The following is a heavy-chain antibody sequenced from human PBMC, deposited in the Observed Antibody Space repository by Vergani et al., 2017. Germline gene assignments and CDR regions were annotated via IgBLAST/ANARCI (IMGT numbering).Heavy chain of an antibody. CDR3: ARSRIYYGAGSPDY. J-gene: IGHJ4*02. V-gene: IGHV4-59*02. D-gene: IGHD3-10*01. Sequence: QVKLQESGPGLVKPSETLSLTCTVSEASVNSSCWSWIRQPPGKGLEWMGYVSFRGDTLYDPSVKGRITISLNTSSNQFSLYLTSVTAADAAVYYCARSRIYYGAGSPDYWGQGTLVTVSS. CDR1: EASVNSSC. CDR2: VSFRGDT.